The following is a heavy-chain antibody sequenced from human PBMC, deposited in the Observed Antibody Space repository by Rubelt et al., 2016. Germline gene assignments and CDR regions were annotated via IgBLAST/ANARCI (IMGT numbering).Heavy chain of an antibody. V-gene: IGHV4-30-2*01. CDR2: IYQSGNT. D-gene: IGHD1-26*01. Sequence: QLQLQEAGPGRVNPSETLSLTCAVSGGSINSGGYSWSWIRQPPGKGLEWIGYIYQSGNTYYNPSLESRVSISVDTSKKQISLKMSSVTAADTAVYYWARHDTGSFLFDFWGQGTPVTVSS. CDR3: ARHDTGSFLFDF. CDR1: GGSINSGGYS. J-gene: IGHJ4*02.